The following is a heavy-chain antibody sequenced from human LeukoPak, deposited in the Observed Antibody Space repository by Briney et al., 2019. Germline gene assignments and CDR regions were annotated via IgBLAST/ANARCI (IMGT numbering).Heavy chain of an antibody. V-gene: IGHV4-39*07. Sequence: KASETLSLTCTVSGGSISSSSYYWGWIRQPPGKGLEWIGSIYYSGSTYYNPSLKSRVTISVDTSKNQFSLKLSSVTAADTAVYYCARGYYYDSSGPADAFGYWGQGTLVTVSS. CDR2: IYYSGST. CDR3: ARGYYYDSSGPADAFGY. CDR1: GGSISSSSYY. D-gene: IGHD3-22*01. J-gene: IGHJ4*02.